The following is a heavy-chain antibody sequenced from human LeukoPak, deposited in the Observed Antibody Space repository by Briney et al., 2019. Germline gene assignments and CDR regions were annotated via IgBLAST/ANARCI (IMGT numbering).Heavy chain of an antibody. CDR3: AREFYGDYSFDY. Sequence: SETLSLTCAVYGGSFSGYYWSWIRQPPGKGLEWIGEINHSGSTNYNPSLKSRVTISVDTSKNQFSLKLSSVTAADTAVYYCAREFYGDYSFDYWGQGTLVTVSS. CDR1: GGSFSGYY. J-gene: IGHJ4*02. CDR2: INHSGST. V-gene: IGHV4-34*01. D-gene: IGHD4-17*01.